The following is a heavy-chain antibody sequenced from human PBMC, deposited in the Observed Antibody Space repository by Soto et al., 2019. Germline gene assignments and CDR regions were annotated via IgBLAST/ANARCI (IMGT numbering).Heavy chain of an antibody. D-gene: IGHD2-15*01. CDR1: GDSISTVDYF. Sequence: SETLSLTCSASGDSISTVDYFWAWIRQPPGQALEYIGYIYKSTTTYYNPSFESRVAISLDTSKSQFSLNVTSVAAADTAVYFCARGRYCLTGRCFPNWFDSWGQG. J-gene: IGHJ5*02. CDR3: ARGRYCLTGRCFPNWFDS. V-gene: IGHV4-30-4*01. CDR2: IYKSTTT.